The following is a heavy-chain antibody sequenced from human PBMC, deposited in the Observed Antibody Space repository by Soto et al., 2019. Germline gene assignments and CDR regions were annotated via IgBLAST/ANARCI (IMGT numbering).Heavy chain of an antibody. CDR1: GGTFSSYA. J-gene: IGHJ4*02. CDR2: IIPIFGTA. V-gene: IGHV1-69*13. Sequence: ASVNVSCKRSGGTFSSYAISWVRQAPGQGLEWMGGIIPIFGTANYAQKFQGRVTITADESTSTAYMELSSLRSEDTAVYYCASLTPLGYWGQGTLVTVXS. CDR3: ASLTPLGY.